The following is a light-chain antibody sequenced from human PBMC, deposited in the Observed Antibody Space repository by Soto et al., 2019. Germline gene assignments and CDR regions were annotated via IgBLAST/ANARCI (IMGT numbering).Light chain of an antibody. CDR3: QQFNGYPRT. Sequence: AIQLTQSPSSLSASVGDRVTITCWASQVISSALAWYQQKPGKAPKLLIYDASTLESGVPSRFSGSGSGTDFTLTISSLQPEDFATYYCQQFNGYPRTFGGGTKVEIK. CDR2: DAS. V-gene: IGKV1-13*02. CDR1: QVISSA. J-gene: IGKJ4*01.